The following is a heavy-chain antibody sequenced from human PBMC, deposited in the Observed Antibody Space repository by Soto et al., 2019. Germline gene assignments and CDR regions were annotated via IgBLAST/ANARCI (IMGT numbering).Heavy chain of an antibody. CDR1: GFTFSSYG. Sequence: QVQLVESGGGVVQPGRSLRLSCAASGFTFSSYGMHWVRQAPGKGLEWVAVISYDGSNKYYADSVKGRFTISRDNSKNTLDLQMNSLRAEDTAVYYCAKGGRWLQLFGRIDYWGQGTLVTVSS. V-gene: IGHV3-30*18. D-gene: IGHD5-12*01. CDR3: AKGGRWLQLFGRIDY. J-gene: IGHJ4*02. CDR2: ISYDGSNK.